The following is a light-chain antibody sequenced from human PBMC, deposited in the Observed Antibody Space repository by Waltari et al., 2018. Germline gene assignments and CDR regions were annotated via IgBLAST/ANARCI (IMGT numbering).Light chain of an antibody. V-gene: IGKV4-1*01. CDR2: WAF. CDR3: QQYYSTPLT. CDR1: QRVLYSSHNKDY. J-gene: IGKJ4*01. Sequence: DIVMTQSPDSLAVSLGERATINCKSSQRVLYSSHNKDYLAWYQQKPGQPPKLLIYWAFTRESGVPDRLSGSGSGTDFTLTISSLQAEDVAVYYCQQYYSTPLTFGGGTKVEIK.